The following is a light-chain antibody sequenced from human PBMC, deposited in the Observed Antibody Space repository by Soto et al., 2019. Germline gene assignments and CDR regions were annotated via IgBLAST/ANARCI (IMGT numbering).Light chain of an antibody. V-gene: IGKV3-20*01. CDR2: GAF. J-gene: IGKJ5*01. CDR1: RSLDSGQ. Sequence: LLTQSPTTLCLSPGEIATLSCRASRSLDSGQLAWYQQKVGRAPRLLIHGAFMRATGIPDRFSGSGSGTDFTLTIARLEPEEFAVYYCQQYGDSPPTFGQRRRPE. CDR3: QQYGDSPPT.